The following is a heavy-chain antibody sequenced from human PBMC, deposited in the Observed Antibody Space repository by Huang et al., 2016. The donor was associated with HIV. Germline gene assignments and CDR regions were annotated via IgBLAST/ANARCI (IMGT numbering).Heavy chain of an antibody. CDR2: IIPIFGTT. CDR1: GGTLNFD. Sequence: SSVRVSCKASGGTLNFDLTWVRQAPGQGLEWMGGIIPIFGTTNYAQKFQGRVTITADESTSTAYMELRSLRSEDTAVYYCARRPYCGDDCNSYYYYYMDVWGTGTTVTVSS. D-gene: IGHD2-21*02. V-gene: IGHV1-69*13. J-gene: IGHJ6*03. CDR3: ARRPYCGDDCNSYYYYYMDV.